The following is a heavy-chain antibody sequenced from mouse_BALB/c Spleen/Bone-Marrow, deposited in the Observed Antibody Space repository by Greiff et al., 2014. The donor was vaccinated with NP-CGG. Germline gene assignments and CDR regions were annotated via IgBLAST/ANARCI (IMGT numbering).Heavy chain of an antibody. V-gene: IGHV1-69*02. J-gene: IGHJ4*01. CDR3: TRRGTGNAMDY. CDR1: GYTFTSYW. D-gene: IGHD3-3*01. CDR2: IYPSDSYT. Sequence: QVQLQQPGAELVRPGASVKLSCKASGYTFTSYWINWVKQRPGQGLEWIGNIYPSDSYTNYNQKFKDKATLTVDKSSSTAYMQLSSPTSEDSAVYYRTRRGTGNAMDYWGQGTSVTVSS.